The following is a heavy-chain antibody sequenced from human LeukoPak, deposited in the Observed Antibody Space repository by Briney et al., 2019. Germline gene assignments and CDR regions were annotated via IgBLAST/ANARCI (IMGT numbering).Heavy chain of an antibody. CDR3: ASEPAEFGEFEY. Sequence: PSQTLSLTCTVSGGSISSGGYYWSWIWQPPGKGLEWIGYIYHSGSTYYNPSLKSRVTISVDRSKNQFSLKLSSVTAADTAVYYCASEPAEFGEFEYWGQGTLVTVSS. J-gene: IGHJ4*02. CDR2: IYHSGST. CDR1: GGSISSGGYY. D-gene: IGHD3-10*01. V-gene: IGHV4-30-2*01.